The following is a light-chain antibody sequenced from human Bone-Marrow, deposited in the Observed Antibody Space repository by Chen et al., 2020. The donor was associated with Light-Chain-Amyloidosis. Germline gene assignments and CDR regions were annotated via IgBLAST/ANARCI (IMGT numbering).Light chain of an antibody. Sequence: NFMLTQPHSVSESPGKTVIISCTRSSGSIATNYVQWYQQRPGSSPTTVIYEDDQRPSGVPDRFSGSIARSSTSASLTISGLKTEDEADYCCQSYQGSSQGVFGGGTKLTVL. V-gene: IGLV6-57*01. J-gene: IGLJ3*02. CDR1: SGSIATNY. CDR2: EDD. CDR3: QSYQGSSQGV.